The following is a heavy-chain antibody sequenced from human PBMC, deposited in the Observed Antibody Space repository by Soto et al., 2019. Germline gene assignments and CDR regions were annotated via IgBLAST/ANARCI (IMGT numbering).Heavy chain of an antibody. CDR3: ARGGLRYCRSYRCPNLDY. CDR1: GGSFSGYY. V-gene: IGHV4-34*01. D-gene: IGHD2-2*01. J-gene: IGHJ4*02. Sequence: QVQLQQWGAGLLKPSETLSLTCAVYGGSFSGYYWSWIRQPPGKGLEWIGEINHSGSTNYGRSLKSRVTKALDTYMNQLSLKLSSVTAADTAVDYCARGGLRYCRSYRCPNLDYWGQGTLVTVS. CDR2: INHSGST.